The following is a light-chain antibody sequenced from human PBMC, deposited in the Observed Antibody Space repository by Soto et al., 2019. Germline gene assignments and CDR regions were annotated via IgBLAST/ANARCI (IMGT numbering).Light chain of an antibody. Sequence: IQMTQSPSSLSAPVGDRLTITCRASQSINTWLAWYQQKPGKAPKLLIYKASSLESGVPSRFSGSGSGTEFTLTISSLQPDDFATYYCQQYNSYSRTFGQGTKVDIK. CDR3: QQYNSYSRT. CDR1: QSINTW. CDR2: KAS. J-gene: IGKJ1*01. V-gene: IGKV1-5*03.